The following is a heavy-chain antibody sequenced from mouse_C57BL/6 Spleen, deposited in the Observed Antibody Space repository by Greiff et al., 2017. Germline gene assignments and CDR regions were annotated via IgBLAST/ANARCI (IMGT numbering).Heavy chain of an antibody. CDR2: INPYSGTP. CDR1: GYTFTDYN. J-gene: IGHJ4*01. V-gene: IGHV1-39*01. Sequence: VQLKQSGPELVKPGASVKIPCKASGYTFTDYNMDWVKQSHGKSLEWIGVINPYSGTPSYNQKFKGKATLTVDQSSSTAYMQLNSLTSEDSAVYYCARDDYDDDPYAMDYWGQGTSVTVSS. D-gene: IGHD2-4*01. CDR3: ARDDYDDDPYAMDY.